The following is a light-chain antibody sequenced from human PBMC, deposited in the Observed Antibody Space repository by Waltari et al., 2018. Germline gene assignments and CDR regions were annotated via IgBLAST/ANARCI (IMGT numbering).Light chain of an antibody. J-gene: IGKJ4*01. Sequence: DIVLTQSPATLSLSPGERATLSCRASQNSSNYLAWYQQKPGQAPRLLIYDPSKTFTGTPARFSGSGSGTDFTLTIGSLEPDDFAVYYCQQRLNWPVTFGGGTKVEIK. CDR2: DPS. V-gene: IGKV3-11*01. CDR3: QQRLNWPVT. CDR1: QNSSNY.